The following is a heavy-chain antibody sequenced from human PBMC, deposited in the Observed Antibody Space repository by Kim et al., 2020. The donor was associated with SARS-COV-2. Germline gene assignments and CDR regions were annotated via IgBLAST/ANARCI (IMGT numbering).Heavy chain of an antibody. CDR2: INRNSDST. J-gene: IGHJ4*02. CDR3: VRGYAGGPFDL. CDR1: GFTYDDYG. V-gene: IGHV3-20*01. Sequence: GGSLRLSCAASGFTYDDYGMSWVRQAPGKGLEWVSGINRNSDSTGYGDSVKGRFTISRDNAKNSLFLQMNSPRAEDTALYHCVRGYAGGPFDLWGPGTL. D-gene: IGHD3-16*01.